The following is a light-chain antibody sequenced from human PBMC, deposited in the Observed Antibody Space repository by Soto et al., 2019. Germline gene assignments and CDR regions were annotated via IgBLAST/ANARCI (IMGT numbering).Light chain of an antibody. CDR3: QQASSLPRT. CDR2: GAS. J-gene: IGKJ2*02. Sequence: DIQMTQSPSSVSASVGDRVTLTCRASQGISTWLAWYQQKPGKVPKLLIYGASRLQTGVPSRFSGSGAGTDFTLPSSSRQPEDFATYYCQQASSLPRTFGQGTRVEIK. CDR1: QGISTW. V-gene: IGKV1-12*01.